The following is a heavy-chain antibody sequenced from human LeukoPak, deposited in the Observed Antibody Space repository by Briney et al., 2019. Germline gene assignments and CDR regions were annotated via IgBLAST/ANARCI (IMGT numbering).Heavy chain of an antibody. J-gene: IGHJ2*01. Sequence: GASVKVSCKASGYTFTDYYMHWGRQAPGQGLEWMGWISPNSGGTRYAQKFQGRFTMTRDTSISTAYMELSSLRSDDTAVYYCARDSAVTTPLEYFDLWGRGTLVTVSS. V-gene: IGHV1-2*02. CDR2: ISPNSGGT. CDR1: GYTFTDYY. CDR3: ARDSAVTTPLEYFDL. D-gene: IGHD4-17*01.